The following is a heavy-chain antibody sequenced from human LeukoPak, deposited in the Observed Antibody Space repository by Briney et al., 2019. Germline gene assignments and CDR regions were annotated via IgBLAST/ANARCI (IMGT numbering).Heavy chain of an antibody. Sequence: GGSLRLSCAASGFTFSSYSMNWVRQAPGKGLEWVSSISSSSYIYYADSVKGRFTISRDNAKNSLYLQMNSLRAEDTAVYYCARDRGSSLYYFDYWGQGTLVTVSS. V-gene: IGHV3-21*01. CDR3: ARDRGSSLYYFDY. D-gene: IGHD6-13*01. CDR1: GFTFSSYS. CDR2: ISSSSYI. J-gene: IGHJ4*02.